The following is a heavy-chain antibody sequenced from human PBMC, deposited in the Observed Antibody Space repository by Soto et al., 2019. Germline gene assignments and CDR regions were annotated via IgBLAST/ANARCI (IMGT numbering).Heavy chain of an antibody. J-gene: IGHJ5*02. CDR1: GGSISSSSYY. CDR2: IYYSGST. D-gene: IGHD3-9*01. V-gene: IGHV4-39*01. CDR3: ASTIFPPSNWFDP. Sequence: LSETLSLTCTVSGGSISSSSYYWGWIRQPPGKGLEWIGSIYYSGSTYYNPSLKSRVTISVDTSKNQFSLKLTSVAAADTAVYYCASTIFPPSNWFDPWGQGTLVTVSS.